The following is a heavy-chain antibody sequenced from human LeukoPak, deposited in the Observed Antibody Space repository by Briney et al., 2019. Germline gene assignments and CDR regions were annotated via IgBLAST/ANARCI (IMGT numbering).Heavy chain of an antibody. CDR3: ARDLGSAAAMDYNMDV. CDR2: INANGGNK. J-gene: IGHJ6*02. Sequence: ASVMVSCKASGYTFTNHYIHWVRQAPGQGLEWMGVINANGGNKDYAQKFQGRITLTRDMSTSTVYMDLSSLRIQDTAVYYCARDLGSAAAMDYNMDVWGQGTTVIVSS. V-gene: IGHV1-46*01. CDR1: GYTFTNHY. D-gene: IGHD6-13*01.